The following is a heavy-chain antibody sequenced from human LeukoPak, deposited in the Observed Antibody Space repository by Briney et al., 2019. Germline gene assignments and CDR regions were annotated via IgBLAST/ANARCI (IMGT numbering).Heavy chain of an antibody. V-gene: IGHV3-13*05. CDR3: ARAAPIMITFGGVIVGGGFDY. Sequence: GGSLRLSCAASGFTFSSYDMHWVRQATGKGLEWVSAIGTAGDPYYPASVKGRFTISRENAKNSLYLQMNSLRAGDTAVYYCARAAPIMITFGGVIVGGGFDYWGQGTLVTVSS. CDR2: IGTAGDP. D-gene: IGHD3-16*02. J-gene: IGHJ4*02. CDR1: GFTFSSYD.